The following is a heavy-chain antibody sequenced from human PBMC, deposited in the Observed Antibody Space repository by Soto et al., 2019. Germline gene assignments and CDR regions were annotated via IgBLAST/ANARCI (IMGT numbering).Heavy chain of an antibody. J-gene: IGHJ4*02. CDR3: AKDLTFYYSSGGRED. CDR1: GFMFSSHT. Sequence: EEQLLESGGGLVQPGGSLKLSCVASGFMFSSHTMNWVRQAPGKGLEWVSGISPSGGTTYYADSVKGRFTISRDNSKNTTHLQMNSLRAEDTAIYYCAKDLTFYYSSGGREDWGQGTRVTVSS. V-gene: IGHV3-23*01. CDR2: ISPSGGTT. D-gene: IGHD3-10*01.